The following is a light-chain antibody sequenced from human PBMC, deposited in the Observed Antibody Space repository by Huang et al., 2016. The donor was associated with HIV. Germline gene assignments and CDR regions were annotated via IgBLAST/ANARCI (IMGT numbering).Light chain of an antibody. CDR2: AAS. J-gene: IGKJ3*01. CDR3: QQYDIHPLT. V-gene: IGKV1-8*01. Sequence: IRMTQSPFSLSASTGDRVTITCRANQDINNFLAWYQQRPGSVPKLLIYAASTLQSGVPARFSGNGSGTDFTLTIGCLHSEDVATYYCQQYDIHPLTFGPGTRVDMK. CDR1: QDINNF.